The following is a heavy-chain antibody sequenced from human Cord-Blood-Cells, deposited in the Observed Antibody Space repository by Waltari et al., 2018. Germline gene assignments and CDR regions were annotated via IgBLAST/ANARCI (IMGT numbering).Heavy chain of an antibody. J-gene: IGHJ6*02. D-gene: IGHD1-1*01. CDR3: ARGPRVPRTGYYYYGMDV. V-gene: IGHV3-21*01. Sequence: EVQLVESGGGLVKPGGSLRLSCAASGFTFSSYSMNWVRQAPGKGLEWVSSISSSSSYIYYADSVKGRFTISRDNAKNSLYLQMNSLRAEDTAVYYCARGPRVPRTGYYYYGMDVWGQGTTVTVSS. CDR1: GFTFSSYS. CDR2: ISSSSSYI.